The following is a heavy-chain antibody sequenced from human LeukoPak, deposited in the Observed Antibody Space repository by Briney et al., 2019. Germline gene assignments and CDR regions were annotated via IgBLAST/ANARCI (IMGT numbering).Heavy chain of an antibody. J-gene: IGHJ4*02. CDR2: IIPIFGTA. CDR3: ARDRRYFDWLLLD. V-gene: IGHV1-69*13. D-gene: IGHD3-9*01. CDR1: GGTFSSYA. Sequence: SVKVSCKASGGTFSSYAISWVRQAPGQGLEWMGGIIPIFGTANYAQKFQGRATITADESTSTAYMELSSLRSEDTAVYYCARDRRYFDWLLLDWGQGTLVTVSS.